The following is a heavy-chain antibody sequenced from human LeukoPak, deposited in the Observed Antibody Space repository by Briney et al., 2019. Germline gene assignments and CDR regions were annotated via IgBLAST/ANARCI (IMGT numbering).Heavy chain of an antibody. D-gene: IGHD2-2*01. CDR3: ARHPYQLLWLSWFDP. J-gene: IGHJ5*02. CDR2: IYYSGST. V-gene: IGHV4-39*01. CDR1: GGSSSSSRYY. Sequence: PSETLSLTCTVSGGSSSSSRYYWGWIRQPPGKGLEWIGSIYYSGSTYYNPSLKSRVTISVDTSKNQFPLKLSSVTATDTAVYYCARHPYQLLWLSWFDPWGQGTLVTVSS.